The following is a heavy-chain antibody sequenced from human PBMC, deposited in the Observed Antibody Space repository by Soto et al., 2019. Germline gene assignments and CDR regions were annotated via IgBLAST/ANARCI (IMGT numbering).Heavy chain of an antibody. CDR2: IYYSGST. CDR3: ARERGPESLWSLYYYYGMDV. CDR1: GGSISSGGYY. V-gene: IGHV4-31*03. J-gene: IGHJ6*02. D-gene: IGHD3-10*01. Sequence: QVQLQESGPGLVKPSQTLSLTCTVSGGSISSGGYYWSWIRQHPGKGLEWIGYIYYSGSTYYNPSLKSRVTISVDTSKNQFSLKLSSVTAADTAVYYCARERGPESLWSLYYYYGMDVWGQGTTVTVSS.